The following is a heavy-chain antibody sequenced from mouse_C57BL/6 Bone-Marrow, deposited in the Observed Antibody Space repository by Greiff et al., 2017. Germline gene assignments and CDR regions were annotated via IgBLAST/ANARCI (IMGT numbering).Heavy chain of an antibody. CDR2: IYPGSGST. D-gene: IGHD1-1*01. Sequence: QVQLQQPGAELVKPGASVKMSCKASGYTFTSYWITWVKQRPGQGLEWIGDIYPGSGSTNYNEKFKSKATLTVDTSSSTAYMQLSSLTSEDSAVYYCARGTTVVAPYYFDYWGQGTTLTVSS. J-gene: IGHJ2*01. V-gene: IGHV1-55*01. CDR1: GYTFTSYW. CDR3: ARGTTVVAPYYFDY.